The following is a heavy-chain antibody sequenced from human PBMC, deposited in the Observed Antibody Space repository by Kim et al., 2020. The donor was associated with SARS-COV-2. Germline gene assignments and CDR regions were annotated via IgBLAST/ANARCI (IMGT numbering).Heavy chain of an antibody. CDR1: GYTLIELS. CDR2: FDPEDGET. D-gene: IGHD5-18*01. Sequence: ASMKVSCKVSGYTLIELSMHWVRQAPGKGLAWMGGFDPEDGETIYAQKFQGRVTMTEDTSTDTAYMELSSLRSEDTAVYFCAASTAMVTSYWFDPWGQGTLVTVSS. V-gene: IGHV1-24*01. J-gene: IGHJ5*02. CDR3: AASTAMVTSYWFDP.